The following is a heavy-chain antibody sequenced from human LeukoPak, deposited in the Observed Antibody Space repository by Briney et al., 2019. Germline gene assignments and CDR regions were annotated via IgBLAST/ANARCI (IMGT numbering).Heavy chain of an antibody. Sequence: GGSLRLSCAASGFTVSSNYMSWVRQAPGKGLEWVSVIYSGGSTYYADSVKGRFTISRDNSKNTLYLQMNSLRAEDTAVYYCAKDLGEVVVAASSRYWGQGTLVTVSS. V-gene: IGHV3-53*01. CDR3: AKDLGEVVVAASSRY. CDR2: IYSGGST. CDR1: GFTVSSNY. J-gene: IGHJ4*02. D-gene: IGHD2-15*01.